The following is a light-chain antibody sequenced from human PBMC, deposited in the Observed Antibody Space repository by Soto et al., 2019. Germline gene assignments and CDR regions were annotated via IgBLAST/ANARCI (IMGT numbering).Light chain of an antibody. CDR3: GTWDSSLSAGVV. CDR2: DND. J-gene: IGLJ2*01. Sequence: QSVLTQPPSVSAAPGQQVTISCSGSSSNIGDNYVSWYQHLPGTAPKLVVYDNDRRPSGIPGRFSGSKSGTSATLVITGLQTGDEAIYYCGTWDSSLSAGVVFGGGTKLTVL. V-gene: IGLV1-51*01. CDR1: SSNIGDNY.